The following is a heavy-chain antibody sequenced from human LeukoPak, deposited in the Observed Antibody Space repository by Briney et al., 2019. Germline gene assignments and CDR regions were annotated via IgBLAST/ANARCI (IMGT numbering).Heavy chain of an antibody. J-gene: IGHJ5*02. V-gene: IGHV3-7*01. CDR3: ARDGSEWEHPNWFDP. CDR1: GFTFISYW. CDR2: IKQDGSEK. D-gene: IGHD1-26*01. Sequence: GGSLRLSCAASGFTFISYWMSWVRQAPGKGLEWVANIKQDGSEKYYVDSVKGRFTISRDNAKNSLYLQMNSLRAEDTAVCYCARDGSEWEHPNWFDPWGQGTLVTVSS.